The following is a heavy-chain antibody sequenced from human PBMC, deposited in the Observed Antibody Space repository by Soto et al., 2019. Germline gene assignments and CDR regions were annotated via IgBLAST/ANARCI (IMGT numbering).Heavy chain of an antibody. CDR2: IFSDNER. V-gene: IGHV2-26*01. Sequence: GSGPTLVNPTETLTLTCTVSGLSLSTGRMGVSWIRQPPGKALEWLAHIFSDNERSYSTSMQGRLTISKDPSGSQVVLSMTNLDPVDTGTYYCVRMNADSYQFYYAMDVWGQGTTVTVSS. D-gene: IGHD4-17*01. CDR3: VRMNADSYQFYYAMDV. J-gene: IGHJ6*02. CDR1: GLSLSTGRMG.